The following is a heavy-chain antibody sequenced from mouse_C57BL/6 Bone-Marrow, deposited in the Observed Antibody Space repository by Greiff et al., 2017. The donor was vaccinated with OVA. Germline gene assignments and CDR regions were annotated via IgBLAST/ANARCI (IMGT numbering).Heavy chain of an antibody. D-gene: IGHD2-1*01. V-gene: IGHV1-85*01. J-gene: IGHJ2*01. Sequence: QVQLQQSGPELVKPGASVKLSCKASGYTFTSYDINWVKQRPGQGLEWIGWIYPRDGSTKYNEKFKGKATLTVDTSSSTANMELHSLTSEDSAVYFGARGHGNYGLRFPHWGQGTTLTVSS. CDR1: GYTFTSYD. CDR2: IYPRDGST. CDR3: ARGHGNYGLRFPH.